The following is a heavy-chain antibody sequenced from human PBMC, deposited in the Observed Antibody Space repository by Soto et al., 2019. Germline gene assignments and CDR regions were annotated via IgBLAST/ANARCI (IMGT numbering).Heavy chain of an antibody. CDR3: ARDRIFGVVITSYYFDY. V-gene: IGHV3-7*03. CDR2: IKQDGSEK. J-gene: IGHJ4*02. D-gene: IGHD3-3*01. CDR1: GFTFSIYW. Sequence: GGSLRLSCAASGFTFSIYWMSWVRHAPGKGLEWVANIKQDGSEKYYVDSVKGRFTISRDNAKNSLYLQMNSLRAEDTAVYYCARDRIFGVVITSYYFDYWGQGTLVTVSS.